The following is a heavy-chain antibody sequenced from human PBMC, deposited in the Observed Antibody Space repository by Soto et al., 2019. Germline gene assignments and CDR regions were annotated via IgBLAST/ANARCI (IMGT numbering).Heavy chain of an antibody. CDR1: GLTFSNYA. V-gene: IGHV3-23*01. Sequence: GGSLRLSCATSGLTFSNYAMSWVRQAPGGGLEWVSSMSGSSSTTYYADSVRGRFTISRDRSKNTLYLQMSSLRAEDTALYYCAKNRERELPRVIDFWGQGTLVTVYS. J-gene: IGHJ4*02. CDR2: MSGSSSTT. D-gene: IGHD1-7*01. CDR3: AKNRERELPRVIDF.